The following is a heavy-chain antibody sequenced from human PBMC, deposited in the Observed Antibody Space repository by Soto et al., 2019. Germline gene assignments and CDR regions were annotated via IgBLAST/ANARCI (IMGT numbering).Heavy chain of an antibody. V-gene: IGHV4-59*01. D-gene: IGHD5-18*01. CDR2: FHFSGST. CDR3: ARASGYSYGYDDFFDN. Sequence: WTWLRQFPGSGLEWIGYFHFSGSTKYNPSLESRLTISADTSKNQISLTLGSVTAADTAVYYCARASGYSYGYDDFFDNWGQGTLANVSS. J-gene: IGHJ4*01.